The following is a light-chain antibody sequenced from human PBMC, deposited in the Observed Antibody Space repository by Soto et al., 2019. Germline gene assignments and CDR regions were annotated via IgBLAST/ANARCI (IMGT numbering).Light chain of an antibody. CDR1: SSDVGRYNF. CDR2: EVT. CDR3: CSDAGSGIYV. V-gene: IGLV2-23*02. Sequence: QSALTQPASVSGSPGQSITISCTGTSSDVGRYNFVSWYQQHPDKAPKLLICEVTKRPSGVSNRFSGSKSGNTASLTISGLQADDDADYYCCSDAGSGIYVFGTGTKLTVL. J-gene: IGLJ1*01.